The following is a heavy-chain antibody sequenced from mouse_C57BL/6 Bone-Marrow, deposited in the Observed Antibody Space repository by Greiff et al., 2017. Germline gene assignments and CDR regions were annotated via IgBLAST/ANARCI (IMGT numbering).Heavy chain of an antibody. CDR1: GYTFTSYG. D-gene: IGHD2-5*01. V-gene: IGHV1-81*01. CDR3: ARWGSNYVDWYFDV. J-gene: IGHJ1*03. CDR2: IYPRSGNT. Sequence: QVQLQQSGAELARPGASVKLSCKASGYTFTSYGIRWVKQRTGQGLEWIGEIYPRSGNTYYNEKFKGKATLTADKSSSTAYMGLRSLTSEDSAVYFCARWGSNYVDWYFDVWGTGTTVTVSS.